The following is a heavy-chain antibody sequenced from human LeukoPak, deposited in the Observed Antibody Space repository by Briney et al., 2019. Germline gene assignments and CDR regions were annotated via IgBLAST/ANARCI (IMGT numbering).Heavy chain of an antibody. CDR1: GGTFSNYA. J-gene: IGHJ4*02. CDR3: ARAVATIISNAFGY. D-gene: IGHD5-12*01. V-gene: IGHV1-2*06. CDR2: INPNSGGT. Sequence: ASVKVSCKASGGTFSNYAINWMRQAPGEGLEWMGRINPNSGGTNYTQKFQGRVTMTRDTSISTAYMELSRLRSDDTAVYYCARAVATIISNAFGYWGQGTLVTVSS.